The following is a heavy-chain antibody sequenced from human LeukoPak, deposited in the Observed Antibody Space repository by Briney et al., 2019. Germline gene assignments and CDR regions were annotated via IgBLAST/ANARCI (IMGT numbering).Heavy chain of an antibody. V-gene: IGHV1-69*05. Sequence: GASVKVSCKTSGYTFTNYAITWVRQAPGQGLEWMGGIIPIFGTANYAQKFQGRVTITTDESTSTAYMELSSLRSEDTAVYYCARADSGSHRGYAFDIWGQGTMVTVSS. CDR2: IIPIFGTA. CDR1: GYTFTNYA. J-gene: IGHJ3*02. D-gene: IGHD1-26*01. CDR3: ARADSGSHRGYAFDI.